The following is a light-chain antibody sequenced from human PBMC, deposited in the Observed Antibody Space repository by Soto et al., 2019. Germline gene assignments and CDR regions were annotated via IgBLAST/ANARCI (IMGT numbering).Light chain of an antibody. V-gene: IGKV1-39*01. J-gene: IGKJ2*02. CDR3: QQRHSSPWT. CDR1: QSISTY. Sequence: DIQMTQSPSSLSASVGDRVTITCRASQSISTYLNWYQHKPGKAPKFLIYGASNLQSGVPSRFSGSGSGTDFTLTITSLQPDDFATYYCQQRHSSPWTFGQGTILEIK. CDR2: GAS.